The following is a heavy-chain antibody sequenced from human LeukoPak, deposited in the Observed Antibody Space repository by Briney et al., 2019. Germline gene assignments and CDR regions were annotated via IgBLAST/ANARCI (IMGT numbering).Heavy chain of an antibody. CDR2: IYSGGGT. CDR3: ARYRNWVFDY. Sequence: GGSLRLSCAASGFTVSSNYMSWVRQAPRKGLEWVSLIYSGGGTYYADSVKGRFTISRDNSKNTLYLQMNSLRAEDTAVYYCARYRNWVFDYWGQGTLVTVSS. D-gene: IGHD7-27*01. V-gene: IGHV3-53*01. J-gene: IGHJ4*02. CDR1: GFTVSSNY.